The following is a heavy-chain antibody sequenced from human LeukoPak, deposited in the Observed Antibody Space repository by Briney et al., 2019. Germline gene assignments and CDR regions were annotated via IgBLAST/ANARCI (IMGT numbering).Heavy chain of an antibody. V-gene: IGHV4-4*07. CDR3: ARVRDQYYYYGMDV. Sequence: PSETLSLTCTVSGGSISSYYWSWIRQPAGKGLGWIGRIYTSGSTNYNPSLKSRVTMSVDTSKNQFSLKLSSVTAADTAVYYCARVRDQYYYYGMDVWGQGTTVTVSS. CDR2: IYTSGST. J-gene: IGHJ6*02. CDR1: GGSISSYY.